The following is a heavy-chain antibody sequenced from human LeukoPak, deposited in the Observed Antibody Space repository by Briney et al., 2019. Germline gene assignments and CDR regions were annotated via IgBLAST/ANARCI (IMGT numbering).Heavy chain of an antibody. CDR3: ARRKVAAEIDY. D-gene: IGHD6-13*01. Sequence: PPETLSLTCTDSGGSITDTNYVWSWIRQPPSKGLQQIGRIYYHSNTYYSPSLKSRVTLFVDTSKKPLSLKLSSVTAADTAIYYCARRKVAAEIDYWGQGTLVTVSS. V-gene: IGHV4-39*02. CDR2: IYYHSNT. CDR1: GGSITDTNYV. J-gene: IGHJ4*02.